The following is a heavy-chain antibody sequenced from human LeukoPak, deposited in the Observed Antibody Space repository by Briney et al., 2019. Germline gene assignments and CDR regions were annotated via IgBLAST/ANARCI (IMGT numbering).Heavy chain of an antibody. Sequence: GRSLRLSCAAPGIPFSSFGMHWLRQAPGKGLEWVAVISYDGSNKYYADSVKGRFTISRDNSKNTLYLQMNSLRAEDTSVYYCAGDTGLACDNWGQETLVTVSS. D-gene: IGHD2-8*02. CDR1: GIPFSSFG. J-gene: IGHJ4*02. V-gene: IGHV3-30*19. CDR3: AGDTGLACDN. CDR2: ISYDGSNK.